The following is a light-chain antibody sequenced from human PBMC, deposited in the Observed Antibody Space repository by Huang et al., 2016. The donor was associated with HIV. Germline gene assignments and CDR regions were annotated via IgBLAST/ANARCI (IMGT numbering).Light chain of an antibody. J-gene: IGKJ5*01. CDR3: QQSYRTPIT. V-gene: IGKV1-39*01. CDR1: QSISSY. Sequence: DIQMTQSPSSLSASVGDRVTITCRASQSISSYLNWYQQKPGKAPNSLIYAASSLQSGVPARFSCSGSGTDFSLTISSLQPEDFATYYCQQSYRTPITFGQGTRLEIK. CDR2: AAS.